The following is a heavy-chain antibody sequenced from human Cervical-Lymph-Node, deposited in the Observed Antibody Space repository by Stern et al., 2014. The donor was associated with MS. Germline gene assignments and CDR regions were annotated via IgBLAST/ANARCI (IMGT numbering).Heavy chain of an antibody. CDR1: GDPFDSYV. D-gene: IGHD3-10*01. V-gene: IGHV1-69*01. CDR3: ATSTYGLVH. CDR2: LFPFFGTP. Sequence: VQLVASGTEVKQPGSSVKVSCKAAGDPFDSYVISWVRPAPGQGLEWMGGLFPFFGTPIYAQKFQGRVTMTADESTTTAYMDLTSLSVEDTAVYYCATSTYGLVHWGQGTLVTVSS. J-gene: IGHJ4*02.